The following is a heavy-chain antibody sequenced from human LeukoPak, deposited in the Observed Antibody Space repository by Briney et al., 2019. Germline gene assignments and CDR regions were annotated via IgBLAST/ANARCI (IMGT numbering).Heavy chain of an antibody. CDR1: GFTFSSYG. V-gene: IGHV3-30*02. Sequence: GGSLRLSCAASGFTFSSYGMHWVRQAPGKGLEWVAFIRYDGSNKYYADSVKGRFTISRDNAKNSLYLQMNSLRAEDTAVYYCARVGSYSDAFDIWGQGTMVTVSS. CDR2: IRYDGSNK. D-gene: IGHD1-26*01. J-gene: IGHJ3*02. CDR3: ARVGSYSDAFDI.